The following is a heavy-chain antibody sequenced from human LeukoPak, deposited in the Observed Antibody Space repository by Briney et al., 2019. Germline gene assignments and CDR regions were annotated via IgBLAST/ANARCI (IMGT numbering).Heavy chain of an antibody. CDR2: IYFSGST. D-gene: IGHD1-26*01. CDR3: ARHVGTTDL. V-gene: IGHV4-39*01. Sequence: KPSETLSLTCTVSGGSISSGSYYWGWIRQPPGKWLDWIGSIYFSGSTSYNPSLKSRVTITLDTSKNQFSLKLTSVTAADTAVYYCARHVGTTDLWGQGTLVTVSS. J-gene: IGHJ5*02. CDR1: GGSISSGSYY.